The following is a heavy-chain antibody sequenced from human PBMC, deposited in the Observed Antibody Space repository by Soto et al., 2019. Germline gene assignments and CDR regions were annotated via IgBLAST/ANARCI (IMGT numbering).Heavy chain of an antibody. V-gene: IGHV4-30-2*01. CDR3: ATQGFGVLHGLVDV. Sequence: PSETLSLTCAVSGGSISSGGYSWSWIRQPPGKGLEWIGYIYHSGSTNYNPSLKSRVTISVDTSKNQFSLSLTSVTAADTAVYYCATQGFGVLHGLVDVWGQGTTVTVSS. CDR2: IYHSGST. CDR1: GGSISSGGYS. J-gene: IGHJ6*02. D-gene: IGHD3-10*01.